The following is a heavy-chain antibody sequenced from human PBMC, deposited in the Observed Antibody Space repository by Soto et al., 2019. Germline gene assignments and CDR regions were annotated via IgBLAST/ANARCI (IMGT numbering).Heavy chain of an antibody. V-gene: IGHV1-3*01. CDR2: INAGNGNT. J-gene: IGHJ4*02. Sequence: ASVKVSCXASGYTFTSYAMHWVRQAPGQRLEWMGWINAGNGNTKYSQKFQGRVTITRDTSASTAYMELGSLRSEDTAVYYCARGPGGPDGPGDYWGQGTLVTVSS. CDR1: GYTFTSYA. CDR3: ARGPGGPDGPGDY. D-gene: IGHD2-15*01.